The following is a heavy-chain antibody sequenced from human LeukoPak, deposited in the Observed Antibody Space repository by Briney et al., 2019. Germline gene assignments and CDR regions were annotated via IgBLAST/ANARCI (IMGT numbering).Heavy chain of an antibody. CDR3: AREYSAFEI. CDR2: IHYSGST. Sequence: PSETLSLTCTVSGGSINSYYWSWIRQPPGKGLEWIGYIHYSGSTSYNPSLKSRITISVDTSKNQLSLILNSVTAADTAVYYCAREYSAFEIWGQGTMVTVSS. V-gene: IGHV4-59*01. J-gene: IGHJ3*02. D-gene: IGHD1-1*01. CDR1: GGSINSYY.